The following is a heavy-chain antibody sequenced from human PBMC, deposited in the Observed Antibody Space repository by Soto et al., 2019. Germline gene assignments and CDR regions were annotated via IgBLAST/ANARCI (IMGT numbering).Heavy chain of an antibody. CDR2: ISAYNGNT. CDR1: GYTFTSYG. D-gene: IGHD3-10*01. Sequence: ASVKVSFKASGYTFTSYGISWVRQAPGQGLEWMGWISAYNGNTNYAQKLQGRVTMTTDTSTSTAYMELRSLRSDDTAVYYCARDWGEYGSGPGMDVWGQGTTVTVSS. V-gene: IGHV1-18*01. J-gene: IGHJ6*02. CDR3: ARDWGEYGSGPGMDV.